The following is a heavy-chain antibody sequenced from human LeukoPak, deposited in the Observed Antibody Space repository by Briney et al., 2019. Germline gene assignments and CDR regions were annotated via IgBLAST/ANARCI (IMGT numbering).Heavy chain of an antibody. CDR2: IIPIFGTA. CDR1: GGTFSSYA. CDR3: ARGFGVSHRPRRTDKYYFDY. J-gene: IGHJ4*02. V-gene: IGHV1-69*01. Sequence: SVKVSCKASGGTFSSYAISWVRQAPGQGLEWMGGIIPIFGTANYAQKFQGRVTITADESTSTAYMELSSLRSEDTAVYYCARGFGVSHRPRRTDKYYFDYWGQGTLVTVSS. D-gene: IGHD3-3*01.